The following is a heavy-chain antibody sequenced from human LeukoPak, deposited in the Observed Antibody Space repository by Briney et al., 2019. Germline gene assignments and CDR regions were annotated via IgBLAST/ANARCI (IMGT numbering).Heavy chain of an antibody. CDR3: ARGASPTDW. J-gene: IGHJ4*02. V-gene: IGHV3-53*01. CDR1: GFTVSDSY. CDR2: IYSGGKT. D-gene: IGHD3-9*01. Sequence: TGRSLRLSCAASGFTVSDSYMSWVRQAPGKGLEWVSIIYSGGKTYYADSVKGRFTISRDNSKNTLYLQMNSLRGEDTAVYYCARGASPTDWWGQGTLVTVSS.